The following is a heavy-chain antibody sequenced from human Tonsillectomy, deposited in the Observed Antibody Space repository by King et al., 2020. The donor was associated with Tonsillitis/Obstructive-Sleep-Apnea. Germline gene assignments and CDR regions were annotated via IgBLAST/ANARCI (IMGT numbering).Heavy chain of an antibody. CDR1: GFTFSNAW. J-gene: IGHJ5*02. CDR3: TTGDKSSGGWNFDP. D-gene: IGHD3-22*01. Sequence: VQLVESGGGLVKPGGSLRLSCAASGFTFSNAWMNWVSQDPGKGLEWVGLMKSKSDGGTTDYAAPVKGRFSISRDDSKNTLYLQMNSLKTEDTAVYYCTTGDKSSGGWNFDPWGQGTLVTVSS. CDR2: MKSKSDGGTT. V-gene: IGHV3-15*07.